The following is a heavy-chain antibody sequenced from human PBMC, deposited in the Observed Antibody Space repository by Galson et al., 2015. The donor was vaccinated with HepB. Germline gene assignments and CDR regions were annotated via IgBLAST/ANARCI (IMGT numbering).Heavy chain of an antibody. Sequence: SLRLSCAASGFTFSNYGMHWVRQAPGKGLEWVAVVWFDGSKEFYAESVKGRLTIPSDNFKTTLYLQMNSLRAEDTAVYYCARYNGGSALDYWGQGTLVTVSS. CDR3: ARYNGGSALDY. D-gene: IGHD2-8*01. CDR2: VWFDGSKE. J-gene: IGHJ4*02. CDR1: GFTFSNYG. V-gene: IGHV3-33*01.